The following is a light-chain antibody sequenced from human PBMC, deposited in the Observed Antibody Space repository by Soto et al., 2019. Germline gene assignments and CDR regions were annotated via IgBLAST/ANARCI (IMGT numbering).Light chain of an antibody. CDR3: QQRSNRPPLT. CDR1: QSVSSY. V-gene: IGKV3-11*01. CDR2: DAS. Sequence: EIVLTQSPATLSLSPGERATLSCRASQSVSSYLAWYQQKPGQAPRLLIYDASTRATGIPARFSGSGSGTDFTLTTSSLEPEDFAVYYCQQRSNRPPLTFGQGTRVEIK. J-gene: IGKJ5*01.